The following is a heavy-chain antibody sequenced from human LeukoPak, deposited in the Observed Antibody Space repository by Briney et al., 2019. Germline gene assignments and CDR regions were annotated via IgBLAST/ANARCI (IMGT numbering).Heavy chain of an antibody. CDR1: GFTFSSYS. D-gene: IGHD1-7*01. CDR2: ISSSSSYI. Sequence: PGGSLRLSCAASGFTFSSYSMNWVRQAPGKGLEWVSSISSSSSYIYYADSVKGRFTISRDNAKNSLYLQKNSLRAEDTAVYYCARGDWNYDSFFDYWGQGTLVTVSS. J-gene: IGHJ4*02. V-gene: IGHV3-21*01. CDR3: ARGDWNYDSFFDY.